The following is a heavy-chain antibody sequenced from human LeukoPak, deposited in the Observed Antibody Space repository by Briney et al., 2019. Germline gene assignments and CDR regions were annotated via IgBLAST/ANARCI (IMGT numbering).Heavy chain of an antibody. CDR1: GFTFSDYY. CDR2: ISSSGSTI. Sequence: KPGGSLRLSCAASGFTFSDYYMSWIRQAPGKGLEWVSYISSSGSTIYYADSVKGRFTISRDNAKNSLYLQMNSLRAEDTAVYYCARGYSSSFTDYYYYMDVWGKGTTVTISS. D-gene: IGHD6-13*01. V-gene: IGHV3-11*04. J-gene: IGHJ6*03. CDR3: ARGYSSSFTDYYYYMDV.